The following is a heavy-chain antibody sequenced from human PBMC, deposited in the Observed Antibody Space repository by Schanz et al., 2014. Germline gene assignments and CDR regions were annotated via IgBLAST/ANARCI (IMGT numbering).Heavy chain of an antibody. V-gene: IGHV3-23*04. CDR2: IGVDGTTT. J-gene: IGHJ4*02. Sequence: VQLVESGGGVVQPGRSLRLSCLASGFAFSSYGMNWLRQAPGKGLEWVSVIGVDGTTTYYADSVKGRFTISRDNSKNTLYLQMNSLRPEDTAVYYCAKYRGYYRVSGSYREREYWGQGTLVTVSS. CDR3: AKYRGYYRVSGSYREREY. CDR1: GFAFSSYG. D-gene: IGHD3-10*01.